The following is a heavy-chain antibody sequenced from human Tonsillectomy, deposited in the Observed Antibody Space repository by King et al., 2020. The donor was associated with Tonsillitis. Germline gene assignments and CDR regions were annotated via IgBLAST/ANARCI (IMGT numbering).Heavy chain of an antibody. V-gene: IGHV1-2*02. CDR3: ASLYCSDGKCYAGWFDP. CDR1: GYSFTGYY. CDR2: INPNSGGT. Sequence: VQLVESGAEVKKPGASVKVSCKASGYSFTGYYIHWVRQAPGQGREWMGWINPNSGGTEYAQKFQGRVTMTRDTSISTAYRERGRLRFEDKAVYYCASLYCSDGKCYAGWFDPWGQGTLVTVSS. D-gene: IGHD2-15*01. J-gene: IGHJ5*02.